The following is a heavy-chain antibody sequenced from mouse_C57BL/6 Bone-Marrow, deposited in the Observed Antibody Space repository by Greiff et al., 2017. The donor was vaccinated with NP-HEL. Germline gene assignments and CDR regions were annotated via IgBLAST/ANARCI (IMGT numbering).Heavy chain of an antibody. V-gene: IGHV1-81*01. CDR2: IYPRSGNT. CDR1: GYTFTSYG. J-gene: IGHJ3*01. CDR3: ARMSILYYYGQAY. Sequence: QVQLKESGAELARPGASVKLSCKASGYTFTSYGISWVKQRTGQGLEWIGEIYPRSGNTYYNEKFKGKATLTADKSSSTAYMELRSRTSEDSAVYFCARMSILYYYGQAYWGQGTLVTVSA. D-gene: IGHD1-1*01.